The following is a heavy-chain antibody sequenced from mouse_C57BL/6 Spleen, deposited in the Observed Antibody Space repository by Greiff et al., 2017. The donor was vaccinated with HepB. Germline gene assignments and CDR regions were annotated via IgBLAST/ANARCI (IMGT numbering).Heavy chain of an antibody. D-gene: IGHD1-1*01. J-gene: IGHJ3*01. CDR3: AREDYYGSSLFAY. Sequence: VQLQQPGAELVRPGPSVKLSCKASGYTFTSYWMHWVKQRPGQGLEWIGVIDPSDSYTNYNQKFKGKATLTVDTSSSTAYMQLSSLTSEDSAVYYCAREDYYGSSLFAYWGQGTLVTVSA. V-gene: IGHV1-59*01. CDR1: GYTFTSYW. CDR2: IDPSDSYT.